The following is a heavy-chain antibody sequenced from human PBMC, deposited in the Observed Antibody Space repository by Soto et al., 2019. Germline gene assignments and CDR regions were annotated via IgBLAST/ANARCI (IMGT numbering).Heavy chain of an antibody. V-gene: IGHV1-3*04. CDR2: INTDNGNT. CDR1: GYTFTHYA. J-gene: IGHJ3*02. D-gene: IGHD2-8*01. CDR3: ARQGDSRILRDTFDI. Sequence: QVQLVQSGAEVKQPGASVKVSCKSSGYTFTHYAMHWVRQAPGQGLEWLGWINTDNGNTAFSQKFQGRVSITMDTPASTAYVELSSLISEDTAVYYCARQGDSRILRDTFDIWGQGTLVTVAS.